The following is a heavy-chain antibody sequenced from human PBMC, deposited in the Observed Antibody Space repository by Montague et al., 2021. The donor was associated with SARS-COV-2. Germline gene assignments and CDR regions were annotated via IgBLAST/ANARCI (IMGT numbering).Heavy chain of an antibody. CDR3: ARAGGFYDYWSGYSSSAGFFDP. CDR2: IYYSGST. CDR1: GGSVSSYY. Sequence: SETLSLTCTVSGGSVSSYYWSWIRQSPGKGLQWLAYIYYSGSTDYNPSLKSRVTMSVDTSKNQLSLRLNSVTTADTAVYFCARAGGFYDYWSGYSSSAGFFDPWGQGILVTVSS. V-gene: IGHV4-59*02. D-gene: IGHD3-3*01. J-gene: IGHJ5*02.